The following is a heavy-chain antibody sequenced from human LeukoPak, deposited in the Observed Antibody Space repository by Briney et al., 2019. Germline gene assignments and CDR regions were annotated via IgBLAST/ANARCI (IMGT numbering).Heavy chain of an antibody. CDR3: AKRLDSSGYLFDY. Sequence: PGGSQRLSCAASGFMISSYAMSWVRQAPGKGLEWVSTISGSGGTTYYADSVKGRFTISRDNSKNTLYLQMNSLRAEDTAVYFCAKRLDSSGYLFDYWGQGTLVTVSS. J-gene: IGHJ4*02. CDR1: GFMISSYA. CDR2: ISGSGGTT. D-gene: IGHD3-22*01. V-gene: IGHV3-23*01.